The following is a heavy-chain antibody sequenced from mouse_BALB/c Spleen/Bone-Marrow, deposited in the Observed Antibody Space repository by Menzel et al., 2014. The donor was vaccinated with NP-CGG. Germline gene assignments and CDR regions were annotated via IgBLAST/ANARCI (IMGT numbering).Heavy chain of an antibody. CDR2: IDPYNGGT. CDR3: ARENYGSSPAY. J-gene: IGHJ3*01. Sequence: EVQLQQSGPELVKPGASVKVSCKASGYAFTSYNMYWVKQSHGRSLEWIGYIDPYNGGTSYNQKFKGKATLTVDKSSSTPYMHLSSLTSEDSAVYYCARENYGSSPAYWGQGTLVTVSA. V-gene: IGHV1S135*01. D-gene: IGHD1-1*01. CDR1: GYAFTSYN.